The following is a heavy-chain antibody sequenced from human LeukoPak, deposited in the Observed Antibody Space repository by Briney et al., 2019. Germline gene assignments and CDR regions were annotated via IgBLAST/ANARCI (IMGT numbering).Heavy chain of an antibody. J-gene: IGHJ2*01. CDR3: AKGSSTYSITSYWYFDL. Sequence: PGGSLRLSCAASGFIFSNYAMTWVRQAPGKGLEWVSAISGSGGSTYYADSVKGRFTISRDNSKNTLYLQMNSLRAEDTAVYYCAKGSSTYSITSYWYFDLWGRGTLVTVSS. CDR1: GFIFSNYA. D-gene: IGHD6-13*01. CDR2: ISGSGGST. V-gene: IGHV3-23*01.